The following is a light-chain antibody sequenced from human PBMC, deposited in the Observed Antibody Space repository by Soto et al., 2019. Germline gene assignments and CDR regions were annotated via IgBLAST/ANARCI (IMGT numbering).Light chain of an antibody. J-gene: IGLJ1*01. Sequence: QSALTQPASVSGSPGQSITISCTGTSSDVGSYNLVSWYQQHPGKAPKLMTYEGSKRPSGISNRFSGSTSGNTASLTISGLQAEDEAEYYCCSYADSSRIYVFGSGTKLTVL. CDR1: SSDVGSYNL. CDR3: CSYADSSRIYV. V-gene: IGLV2-23*01. CDR2: EGS.